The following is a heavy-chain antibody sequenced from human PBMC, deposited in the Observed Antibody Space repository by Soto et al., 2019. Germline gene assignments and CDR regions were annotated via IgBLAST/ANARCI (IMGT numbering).Heavy chain of an antibody. V-gene: IGHV3-30-3*01. J-gene: IGHJ4*02. Sequence: PGGSLRLSCEDSGLTFSSYAMNWVRQAPGKGLEWVAVISYDESKKYYADSVKGRFTISRDNSKNTVNLQMNSLRAEDSALYYCARDYYYESSGYFYPGYWGQGTLVTVSS. D-gene: IGHD3-22*01. CDR2: ISYDESKK. CDR1: GLTFSSYA. CDR3: ARDYYYESSGYFYPGY.